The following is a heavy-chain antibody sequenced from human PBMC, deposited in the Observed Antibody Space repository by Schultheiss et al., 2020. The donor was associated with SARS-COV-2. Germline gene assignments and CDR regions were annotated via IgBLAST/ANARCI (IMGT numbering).Heavy chain of an antibody. CDR1: GGSISSGSYY. D-gene: IGHD6-6*01. CDR2: IYTSGST. J-gene: IGHJ6*02. Sequence: SETLSLTCTVSGGSISSGSYYWSWIRQPAGKGLEWIGRIYTSGSTNYNPSLKSRVTISVDTSKNQFSLKLSSVTAADTAVYYCARGGTLYSSSLYYYYGMDVWGQGTTVTVSS. CDR3: ARGGTLYSSSLYYYYGMDV. V-gene: IGHV4-61*02.